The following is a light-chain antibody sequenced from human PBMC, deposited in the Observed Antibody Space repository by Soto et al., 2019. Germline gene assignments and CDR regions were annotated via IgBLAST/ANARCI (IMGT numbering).Light chain of an antibody. CDR3: SSFTNTNTGV. J-gene: IGLJ3*02. CDR2: EVS. CDR1: SSDVGGYNY. V-gene: IGLV2-14*01. Sequence: QSALTQPASVSGSPGQSITISCTGTSSDVGGYNYVSWYQQHPGKAPKLMIYEVSNRPSGVSNRFSGSKSGNTASLTISGLQAEDEADYYCSSFTNTNTGVFGGGTQVTVL.